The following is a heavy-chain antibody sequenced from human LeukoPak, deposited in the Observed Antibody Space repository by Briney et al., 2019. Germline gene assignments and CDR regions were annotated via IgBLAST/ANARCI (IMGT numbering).Heavy chain of an antibody. Sequence: SETLSLTCTVSGGSISSGDYYWSWIRQPPGKGLEWIGYIYYSGSTYYNPSLKSRVTISVDTSKNQFSLKLSSMTAADTAVYYCARPRLDYGMDVWGQGTMVTVSS. J-gene: IGHJ6*02. CDR1: GGSISSGDYY. CDR3: ARPRLDYGMDV. V-gene: IGHV4-30-4*08. CDR2: IYYSGST. D-gene: IGHD6-25*01.